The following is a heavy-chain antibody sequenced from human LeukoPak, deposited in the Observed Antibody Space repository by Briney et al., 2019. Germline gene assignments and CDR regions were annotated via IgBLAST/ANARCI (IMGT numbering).Heavy chain of an antibody. Sequence: GGTLRLSCAASGFSFSSYGMSWVRQAPGKGLEWVSAISGGGVTTYYADSVKGRFTFSRDNSKNTLYLQMNSLRAEDTAVYYCAKSRDFDSVVVTAFDYWGRGTLVTVSS. J-gene: IGHJ4*02. CDR3: AKSRDFDSVVVTAFDY. D-gene: IGHD2-21*02. V-gene: IGHV3-23*01. CDR1: GFSFSSYG. CDR2: ISGGGVTT.